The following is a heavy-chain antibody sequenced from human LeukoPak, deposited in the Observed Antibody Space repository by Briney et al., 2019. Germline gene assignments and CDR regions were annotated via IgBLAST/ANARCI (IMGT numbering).Heavy chain of an antibody. D-gene: IGHD3-22*01. J-gene: IGHJ3*01. V-gene: IGHV3-53*01. CDR1: GFTISRYA. CDR3: ARARNFYDSSGYFLGAFDL. CDR2: IHIGGNT. Sequence: GGSLRLSCAASGFTISRYAMNWVRQGSGKGLEWVSVIHIGGNTDNADSVKGRFSISRDKSKNTLYLQMNSLTVEDTALYYCARARNFYDSSGYFLGAFDLWGQGTMVTVSS.